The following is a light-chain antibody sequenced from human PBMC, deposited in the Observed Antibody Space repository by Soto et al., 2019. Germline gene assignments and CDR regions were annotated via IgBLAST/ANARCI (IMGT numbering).Light chain of an antibody. CDR2: AAS. CDR1: QDIADY. CDR3: QRYNSPPWT. Sequence: DIQMTQSPSPLSASVGDRVTITCRASQDIADYLAWYQQRPGQAPKLLIYAASILQSGVPSRFSGSGSGTDFTLTISSLQPEDVATYYCQRYNSPPWTFGQGTTVEIK. J-gene: IGKJ1*01. V-gene: IGKV1-27*01.